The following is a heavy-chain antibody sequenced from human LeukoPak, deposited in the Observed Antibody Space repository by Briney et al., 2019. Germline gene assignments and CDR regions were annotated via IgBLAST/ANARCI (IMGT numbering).Heavy chain of an antibody. D-gene: IGHD1-1*01. CDR2: INPNSGGT. J-gene: IGHJ3*02. CDR1: GYTFTSYG. Sequence: ASVKVSCKASGYTFTSYGISWVRQAPGQGLEWMGWINPNSGGTNYAQKFQGRVTMTRDTSISTAYMELSRLRSDDTAVYYCARLATGTRPFDIWGQGTMVTVSS. V-gene: IGHV1-2*02. CDR3: ARLATGTRPFDI.